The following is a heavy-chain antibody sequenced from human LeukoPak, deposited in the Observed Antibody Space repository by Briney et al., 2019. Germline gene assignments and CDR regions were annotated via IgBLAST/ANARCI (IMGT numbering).Heavy chain of an antibody. CDR1: GFTFSSYE. D-gene: IGHD3-3*01. V-gene: IGHV3-23*01. J-gene: IGHJ3*02. CDR3: AKYIKPGSLIRGDAFDI. Sequence: GGSLRLSCAASGFTFSSYEMKWVRQAPGKGLEWVSAISGSGGSTYYADSVKGRFTISRDNSKNTLYLQMNSLRAEDTAVYYCAKYIKPGSLIRGDAFDIWGQGTMVTVSS. CDR2: ISGSGGST.